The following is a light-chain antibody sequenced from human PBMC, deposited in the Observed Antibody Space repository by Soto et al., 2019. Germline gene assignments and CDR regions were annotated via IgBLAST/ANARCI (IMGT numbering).Light chain of an antibody. CDR2: DAS. V-gene: IGKV1-5*01. Sequence: TQSPATLSASVGDRVTITCRASQSISNWLAWFQQKPGKAPKPLIYDASNLESGVPSRFSGSGSGTEFTLTISSLQPDDFATYYCQQYKTSSTFGGGTKVEIK. J-gene: IGKJ4*01. CDR1: QSISNW. CDR3: QQYKTSST.